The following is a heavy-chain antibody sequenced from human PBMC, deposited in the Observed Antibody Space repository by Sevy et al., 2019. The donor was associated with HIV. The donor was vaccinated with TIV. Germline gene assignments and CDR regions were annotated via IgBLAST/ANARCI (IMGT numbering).Heavy chain of an antibody. Sequence: GSLGLSRAASGFRLHSYDMNWVRPAPGEGLGWVSSICCVSTITYYGDSVRGRFSISKDNAKKSLYLQMDSPRVEDTAVYYCARVVGYVSGNYYKYYYDLDVWGQGTAVTVSS. CDR1: GFRLHSYD. CDR3: ARVVGYVSGNYYKYYYDLDV. J-gene: IGHJ6*02. CDR2: ICCVSTIT. V-gene: IGHV3-21*01. D-gene: IGHD3-10*01.